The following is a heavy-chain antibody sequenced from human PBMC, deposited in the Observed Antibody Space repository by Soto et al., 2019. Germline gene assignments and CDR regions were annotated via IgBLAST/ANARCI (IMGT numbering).Heavy chain of an antibody. CDR3: ARGPDDSDVPRWDY. D-gene: IGHD4-17*01. CDR1: GYNFNQYY. J-gene: IGHJ4*02. V-gene: IGHV1-46*02. Sequence: QVQLMQSGAEVRKPGASVRLSCGTSGYNFNQYYIHWVRQAPGQGLEWMGIINLRGGTTEYAHKFRGRVTVTGDTSTRTAYMELRSLRSDDTAIYFCARGPDDSDVPRWDYWGQGTLVTVSS. CDR2: INLRGGTT.